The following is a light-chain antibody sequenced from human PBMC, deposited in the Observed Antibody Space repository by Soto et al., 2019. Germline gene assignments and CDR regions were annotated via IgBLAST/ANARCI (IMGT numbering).Light chain of an antibody. CDR1: QTIGSL. J-gene: IGKJ1*01. V-gene: IGKV1-5*03. Sequence: DVQMTQSPSTLSASVGDRVTITCRASQTIGSLLAWYQQKPGKAPNLLIYKASSLECGVPSMFSGIGFGTEFALAIAGLQPDDFATYYCQHYNSWAFGQGTKMEI. CDR2: KAS. CDR3: QHYNSWA.